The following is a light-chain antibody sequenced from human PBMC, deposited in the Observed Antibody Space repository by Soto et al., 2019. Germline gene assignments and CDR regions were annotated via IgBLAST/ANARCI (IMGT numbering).Light chain of an antibody. CDR1: QTISSW. Sequence: DVQMTQSPSTLSGSVGDRVTLTCRASQTISSWLAWYQQKPGQAPKLLIYRASTRKTGIPARFSGSGSGTEFTLTISSLQPEDFTTFYCQQYKDYPSTFGQGTRVDVK. CDR3: QQYKDYPST. CDR2: RAS. J-gene: IGKJ1*01. V-gene: IGKV1-5*03.